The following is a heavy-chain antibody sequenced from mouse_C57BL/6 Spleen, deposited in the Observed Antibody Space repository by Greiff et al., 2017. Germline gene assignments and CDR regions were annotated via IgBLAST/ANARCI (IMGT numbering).Heavy chain of an antibody. D-gene: IGHD2-3*01. V-gene: IGHV3-6*01. J-gene: IGHJ4*01. Sequence: EVKLMESGPGLVKPSQSLSLTCSVTGYSITSGYYWNWIRQFPGNKLEWMGYISYDGSNNYNPSLKNRISITRDTTKNQFFLKLNSVTTEDTATYYCAREVYDGYYDYYAMDYWGQGTSVTVSS. CDR3: AREVYDGYYDYYAMDY. CDR1: GYSITSGYY. CDR2: ISYDGSN.